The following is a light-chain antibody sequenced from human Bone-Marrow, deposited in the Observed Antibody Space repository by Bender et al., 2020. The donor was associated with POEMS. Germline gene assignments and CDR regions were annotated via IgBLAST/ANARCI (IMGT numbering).Light chain of an antibody. V-gene: IGLV4-69*01. CDR3: QTWDTVRV. Sequence: QPVLTQSPSASASLGASVRLTCTLSSRHRNFAIAWHQQQPGKGPRYLIKLNSDGSHFKGDGIPDRFSGSSSGAERYLTISSLQSEDEADYYCQTWDTVRVFGGGTRLTVL. J-gene: IGLJ2*01. CDR1: SRHRNFA. CDR2: LNSDGSH.